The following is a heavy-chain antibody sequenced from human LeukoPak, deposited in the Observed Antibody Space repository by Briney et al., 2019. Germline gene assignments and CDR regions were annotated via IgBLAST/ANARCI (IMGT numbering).Heavy chain of an antibody. CDR1: GFTLSNYW. CDR3: ARFVVVTAGDY. Sequence: QPGGSLRLSCSASGFTLSNYWMHWFRQAPGKGLVWVARLHSNGAFTTYADSVKGRFTISRDTAKNTLYLQMNSLRVEDTAVYYCARFVVVTAGDYWGQGTLVTVSS. V-gene: IGHV3-74*01. CDR2: LHSNGAFT. D-gene: IGHD2-21*02. J-gene: IGHJ4*01.